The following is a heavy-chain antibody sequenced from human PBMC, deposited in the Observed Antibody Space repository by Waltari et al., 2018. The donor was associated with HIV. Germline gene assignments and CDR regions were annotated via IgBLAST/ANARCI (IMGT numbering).Heavy chain of an antibody. Sequence: EVQLVDSGGGLVKPGGSLRLPCAAPGFTFRYYSMTWVRQSPGKGLEWVSSISSSGSFIYYADSVKGRFTISRDNAQNSMYLQMNNLRADDSAMYYCARDSRGTSWSLNWFDPWGQGTLVTVSS. CDR2: ISSSGSFI. J-gene: IGHJ5*02. CDR3: ARDSRGTSWSLNWFDP. V-gene: IGHV3-21*02. CDR1: GFTFRYYS. D-gene: IGHD6-13*01.